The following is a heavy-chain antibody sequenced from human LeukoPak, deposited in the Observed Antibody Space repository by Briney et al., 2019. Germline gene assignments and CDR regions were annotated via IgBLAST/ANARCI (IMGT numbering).Heavy chain of an antibody. CDR3: ARDSVLGLTSGDY. CDR1: GFTFSDYY. CDR2: VSSSSSSI. D-gene: IGHD2-8*02. Sequence: PGGSLRLSCAASGFTFSDYYMSWVRQAPVKGLEWVSYVSSSSSSIYYADSVKGRFTISRDNAKNSLYLQMNSLRAEDTAVYYCARDSVLGLTSGDYWGQGTLVTVSS. V-gene: IGHV3-11*01. J-gene: IGHJ4*02.